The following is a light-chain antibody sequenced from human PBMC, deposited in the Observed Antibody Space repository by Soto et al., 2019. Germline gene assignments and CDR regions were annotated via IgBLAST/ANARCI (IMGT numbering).Light chain of an antibody. V-gene: IGKV1-5*03. CDR3: QYYNSYSEA. CDR2: KAS. J-gene: IGKJ1*01. CDR1: QTISSW. Sequence: DIQMTQSPSTLSGSVGDRVTITCRASQTISSWLAWYQQKPGKAPKLLIYKASTLKSGVPSRFSGSGSGTEFTLTISSLQPGDFSTYYCQYYNSYSEAFGQGTKVELK.